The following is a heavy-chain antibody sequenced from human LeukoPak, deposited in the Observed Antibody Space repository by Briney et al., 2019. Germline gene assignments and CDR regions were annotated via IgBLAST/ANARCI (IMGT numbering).Heavy chain of an antibody. CDR1: GYTLTELS. V-gene: IGHV1-24*01. J-gene: IGHJ4*02. CDR2: FDPEDGET. Sequence: ASVKVSCKVAGYTLTELSMQWVRQARGKGLEWRGGFDPEDGETIYAQKFQGRVTMTEDTSTDTAYMELSRLRSEDTAVYYCATADYLRLEELSLYDYWGQGTLVTVSS. CDR3: ATADYLRLEELSLYDY. D-gene: IGHD3-16*02.